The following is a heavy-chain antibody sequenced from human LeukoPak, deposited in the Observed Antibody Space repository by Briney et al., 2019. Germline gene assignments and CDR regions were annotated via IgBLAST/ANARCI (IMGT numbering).Heavy chain of an antibody. J-gene: IGHJ4*02. CDR3: ARGHDSSSGVAY. D-gene: IGHD6-6*01. V-gene: IGHV4-59*01. CDR1: GGSISSYY. CDR2: IYYSGST. Sequence: SETLSLTCTVSGGSISSYYWSWIRQPPGKGLEWIGYIYYSGSTNYNPSLKSRVTISVDTSKNQFSLKLSSVTTADTAVYYCARGHDSSSGVAYWGQGTLVTVSS.